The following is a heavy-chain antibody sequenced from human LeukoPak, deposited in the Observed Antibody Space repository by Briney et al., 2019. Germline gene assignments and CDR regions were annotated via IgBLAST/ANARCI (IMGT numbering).Heavy chain of an antibody. CDR2: IYPDDSDT. Sequence: GESLKISCKGSGYKFNAYWIAWVRQMPGKGLEWMGIIYPDDSDTRYSPSFQGQVTISADKSVSIAYLQWGSLKASDTAMYYCASGVQWLVSSIDYWGQGTLVTVSS. CDR3: ASGVQWLVSSIDY. J-gene: IGHJ4*02. V-gene: IGHV5-51*01. D-gene: IGHD6-19*01. CDR1: GYKFNAYW.